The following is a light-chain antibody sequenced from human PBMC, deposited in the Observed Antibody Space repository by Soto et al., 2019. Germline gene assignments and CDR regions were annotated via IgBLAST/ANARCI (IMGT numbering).Light chain of an antibody. CDR3: QQLNSFPFI. V-gene: IGKV1-9*01. CDR1: QAIDTY. CDR2: AAS. J-gene: IGKJ5*01. Sequence: DIQLTQSPSFLSATVGDRVTITCQASQAIDTYLAWYQKKPGKAPKLLIYAASLLQSGVPSRFSGGGSGTEFTLTINSLQPEDFASYYCQQLNSFPFIFGQGTRLEIK.